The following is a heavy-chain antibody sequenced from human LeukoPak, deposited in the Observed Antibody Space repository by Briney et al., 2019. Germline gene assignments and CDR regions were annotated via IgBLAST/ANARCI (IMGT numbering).Heavy chain of an antibody. J-gene: IGHJ4*02. CDR3: AKAGIGADGAGFLCEY. D-gene: IGHD1-1*01. CDR1: GFTFSDYA. CDR2: ASYYVGKQ. V-gene: IGHV3-23*01. Sequence: GGSLTLSCAASGFTFSDYAMSWVRQAPGKGLEWVSTASYYVGKQYHADSVRGRFTVSRDNSRNTVSLQMSSLRVKDTGIYYCAKAGIGADGAGFLCEYWGQGTLVTVSS.